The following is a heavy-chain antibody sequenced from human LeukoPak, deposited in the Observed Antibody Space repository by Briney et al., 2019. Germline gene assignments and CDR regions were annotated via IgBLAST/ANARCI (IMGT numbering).Heavy chain of an antibody. CDR1: GFSFGSFA. CDR2: IIDTGGAT. CDR3: AKFNGHPTTNYYMDV. D-gene: IGHD3-10*01. J-gene: IGHJ6*04. V-gene: IGHV3-23*01. Sequence: GGSLRLSCAASGFSFGSFAMTWVRQAPGKGLEWVSGIIDTGGATYYADSVKGRFTISRDNSKNTLFLQMNSLRAEDTAVYYCAKFNGHPTTNYYMDVWGEGTTVTVSS.